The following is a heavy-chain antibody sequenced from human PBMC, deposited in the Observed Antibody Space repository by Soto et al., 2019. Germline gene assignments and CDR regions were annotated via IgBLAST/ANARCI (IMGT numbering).Heavy chain of an antibody. CDR2: IYYSGST. Sequence: QVQLQESGPGLVKPSQTLSLTCTVSGGSISSGDYYWSWIRQPPGKGLEWIGYIYYSGSTYYNPSLKSRVNISVDKSKNQFSLKLSSVTAADTAVYYCARGGDYYDSSGYYGPGYFDLWGRGTLVTVSS. D-gene: IGHD3-22*01. J-gene: IGHJ2*01. CDR3: ARGGDYYDSSGYYGPGYFDL. CDR1: GGSISSGDYY. V-gene: IGHV4-30-4*01.